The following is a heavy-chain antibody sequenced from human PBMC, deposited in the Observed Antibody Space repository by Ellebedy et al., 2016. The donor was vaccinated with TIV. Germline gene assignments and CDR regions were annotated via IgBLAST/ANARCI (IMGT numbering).Heavy chain of an antibody. CDR2: INPNSGGT. V-gene: IGHV1-2*02. CDR1: GYTFTGYY. CDR3: ARDSGGIAAAGLFDC. Sequence: AASVKVSCKASGYTFTGYYIHWVRQAPGQGLEWVGWINPNSGGTNYAQKSQGGVTMSRDTSIGTAYMDLSRLRSDDTAVYYCARDSGGIAAAGLFDCWGQGTLVTVSS. D-gene: IGHD6-13*01. J-gene: IGHJ4*02.